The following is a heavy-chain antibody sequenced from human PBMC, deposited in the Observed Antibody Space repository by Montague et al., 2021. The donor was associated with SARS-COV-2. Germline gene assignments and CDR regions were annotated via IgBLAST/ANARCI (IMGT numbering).Heavy chain of an antibody. D-gene: IGHD4-17*01. V-gene: IGHV2-70*01. J-gene: IGHJ4*02. CDR3: ARSYGDYRDSYFDY. Sequence: PVLVKPTQTLTLTCAFSGFSLNTSGLCVSWIRQPPGKALEWLTLIDWDEDQYYSTSLKTRLTISKDTSKNQVVLTMTNMDPIDTATYYCARSYGDYRDSYFDYWGQGTLVPVSS. CDR1: GFSLNTSGLC. CDR2: IDWDEDQ.